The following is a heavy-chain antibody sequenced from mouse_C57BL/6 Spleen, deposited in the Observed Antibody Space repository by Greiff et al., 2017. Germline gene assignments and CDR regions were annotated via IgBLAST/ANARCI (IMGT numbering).Heavy chain of an antibody. CDR2: IDPEDGET. V-gene: IGHV14-2*01. CDR1: GFNIKDYY. CDR3: AVWRFDYAMDY. Sequence: VQLQQSGAELVKPGASVKLSCTASGFNIKDYYMHWVKQRTEQGLEWIGRIDPEDGETKYAPNFQGKATIAADTSSNTAYLQHSSLTAEDTAVYYCAVWRFDYAMDYGGQGTSVTVSS. D-gene: IGHD1-1*02. J-gene: IGHJ4*01.